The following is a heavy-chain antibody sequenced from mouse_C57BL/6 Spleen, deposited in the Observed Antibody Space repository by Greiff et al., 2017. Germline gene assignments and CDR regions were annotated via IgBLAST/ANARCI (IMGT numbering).Heavy chain of an antibody. CDR3: ARSEDYDLAY. J-gene: IGHJ3*01. V-gene: IGHV1-54*01. CDR2: INPGSGGT. D-gene: IGHD2-4*01. Sequence: QVQLKQSGAELVRPGTSVKVSCKASGYAFTNYLIEWVKQRPGQGLEWIGVINPGSGGTNYNEKFKGKATLTADKSSSTAYMQLSSLTSEDSAGYFCARSEDYDLAYWGQGTLVTVSA. CDR1: GYAFTNYL.